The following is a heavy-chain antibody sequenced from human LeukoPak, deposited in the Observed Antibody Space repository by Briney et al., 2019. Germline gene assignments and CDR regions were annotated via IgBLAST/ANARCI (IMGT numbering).Heavy chain of an antibody. CDR2: VFPSASA. CDR3: ARGIYTTGWYDAFDI. CDR1: GGSVSSYF. Sequence: PSETLSLTCTVSGGSVSSYFWNWIRQPAGKGLEWIGRVFPSASANYNPSLKSRVTVLLDKSKNQFSLKLSFVTAADTAVYFCARGIYTTGWYDAFDIWGQGIMVTVSS. D-gene: IGHD6-19*01. J-gene: IGHJ3*02. V-gene: IGHV4-4*07.